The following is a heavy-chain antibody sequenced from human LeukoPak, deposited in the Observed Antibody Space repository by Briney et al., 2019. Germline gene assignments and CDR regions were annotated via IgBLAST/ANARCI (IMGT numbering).Heavy chain of an antibody. CDR1: GFTLSSYA. CDR2: ISVSGNT. Sequence: GGSLRLSCAASGFTLSSYAMSWVRQAPGKGLEWVSAISVSGNTYHADSVKGRFTISRDGSKNTLYLQMNRLRAEDAAVYYCAKAPVTTCSGAYCYPFDYWGQGTLVTVSS. V-gene: IGHV3-23*01. CDR3: AKAPVTTCSGAYCYPFDY. J-gene: IGHJ4*02. D-gene: IGHD2-21*01.